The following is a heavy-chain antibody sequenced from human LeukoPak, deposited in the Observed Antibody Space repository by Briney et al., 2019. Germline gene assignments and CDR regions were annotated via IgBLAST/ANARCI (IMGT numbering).Heavy chain of an antibody. CDR1: GFTLKNAW. D-gene: IGHD6-19*01. CDR3: ATGTEQQWLSLDY. CDR2: IRSKTDGGTT. V-gene: IGHV3-15*01. Sequence: GGSLRLSCVASGFTLKNAWMSWVRQAPGKGLEWVGRIRSKTDGGTTNYAAPVKGGLTISRDNSKNTLYLQMNSLKTEETAVYFCATGTEQQWLSLDYWGQGTLVTVSS. J-gene: IGHJ4*02.